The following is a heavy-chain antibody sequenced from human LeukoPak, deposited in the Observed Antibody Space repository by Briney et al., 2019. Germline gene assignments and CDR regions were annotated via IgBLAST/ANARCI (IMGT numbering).Heavy chain of an antibody. CDR1: GGSISSYS. D-gene: IGHD5-24*01. CDR3: AREPPLRDGYTPAPFDY. CDR2: IYYSGST. V-gene: IGHV4-59*01. J-gene: IGHJ4*02. Sequence: SETLSLTCTVYGGSISSYSWSWLRQPPGKGLEWIGYIYYSGSTNYNPSLKSRVTISVDTSKNQFSLKLSSVTAADTAVYYCAREPPLRDGYTPAPFDYWGQGTLVTVSS.